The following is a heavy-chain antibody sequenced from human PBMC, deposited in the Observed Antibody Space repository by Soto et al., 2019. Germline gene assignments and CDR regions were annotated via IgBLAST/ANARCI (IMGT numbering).Heavy chain of an antibody. Sequence: QVQLQESGPGLVKPSQTLSLTCTVSGGSISSGDYYWSWIRQPPGKGLQGLGYILYSGTTNYNTSLERRLTISVDASKNLFSLTLTSVTAADTAVYYCARNGARYYWGRGTLVAGSS. CDR1: GGSISSGDYY. CDR2: ILYSGTT. CDR3: ARNGARYY. V-gene: IGHV4-30-4*01. J-gene: IGHJ4*02. D-gene: IGHD2-8*01.